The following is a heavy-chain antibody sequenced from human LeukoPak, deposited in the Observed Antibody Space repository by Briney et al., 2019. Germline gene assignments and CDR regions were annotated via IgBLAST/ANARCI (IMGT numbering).Heavy chain of an antibody. CDR1: GFTFTSYW. D-gene: IGHD6-13*01. J-gene: IGHJ4*02. Sequence: GGSLRLSCAASGFTFTSYWMHWVRQVPGKGLEWVGRIKSETDGGTTDYAAPVKGTFTISRDDSENTLYLQMNSLKTEDTAVYYCTRRSSAAGRQYFDYWGQGTLVTVSS. V-gene: IGHV3-15*07. CDR3: TRRSSAAGRQYFDY. CDR2: IKSETDGGTT.